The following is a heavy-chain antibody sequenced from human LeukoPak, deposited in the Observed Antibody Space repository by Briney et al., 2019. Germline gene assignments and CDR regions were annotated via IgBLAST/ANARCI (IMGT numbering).Heavy chain of an antibody. CDR3: ARHTRYDFWSGYYKDYYYYGMDV. V-gene: IGHV5-51*01. Sequence: GESLKISCQASGYSFFRYWIGWVRQMPGKGLEWMGIIYPGDSDTRYSPSFQGQVTISADKSISTAYLQWSSLKASDTAMYYCARHTRYDFWSGYYKDYYYYGMDVWGQGTTVTVSS. CDR2: IYPGDSDT. D-gene: IGHD3-3*01. CDR1: GYSFFRYW. J-gene: IGHJ6*02.